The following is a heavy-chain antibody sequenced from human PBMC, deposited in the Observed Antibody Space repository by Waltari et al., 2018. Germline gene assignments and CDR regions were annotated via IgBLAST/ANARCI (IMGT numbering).Heavy chain of an antibody. CDR2: ISPSSSNI. CDR3: ATEECTSVSCYLSL. Sequence: QVQLVESGGGLVKPGGSLRLSCAASTDRFSAFYMNWIRQAPGKGLEWVSYISPSSSNIYYADSVKGRFTISRENAKNSLFLQMSSLRDEDTAVYYCATEECTSVSCYLSLWGQGTQVIVSS. D-gene: IGHD2-21*01. CDR1: TDRFSAFY. J-gene: IGHJ4*02. V-gene: IGHV3-11*04.